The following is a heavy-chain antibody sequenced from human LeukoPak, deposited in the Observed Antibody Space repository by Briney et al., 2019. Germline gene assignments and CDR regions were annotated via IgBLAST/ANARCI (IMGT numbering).Heavy chain of an antibody. CDR2: INPNSGGT. J-gene: IGHJ4*02. Sequence: ASVKVSCKASGYTFTGYYMHWLRQAPGQGLEWMGWINPNSGGTNYAQKFQGRVTMTRDTSISTAYMELSRLRSDDTAVYYCAVGYCSGGSCLNWGQGTLVTVSS. CDR1: GYTFTGYY. D-gene: IGHD2-15*01. V-gene: IGHV1-2*02. CDR3: AVGYCSGGSCLN.